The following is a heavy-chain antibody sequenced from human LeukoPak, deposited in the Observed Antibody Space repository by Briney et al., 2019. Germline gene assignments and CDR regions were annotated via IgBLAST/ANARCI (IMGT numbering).Heavy chain of an antibody. CDR2: INHSGST. CDR3: ARDCGQDAFDI. J-gene: IGHJ3*02. D-gene: IGHD2-21*01. Sequence: SETLSLTCAVYGGSFSGYYWSWIRQPPGKGLEWIGEINHSGSTNYSPSLKSRVTISVDTSKNQFSLKLSSVTAADTAVYYCARDCGQDAFDIWGQGTMVTVSS. V-gene: IGHV4-34*09. CDR1: GGSFSGYY.